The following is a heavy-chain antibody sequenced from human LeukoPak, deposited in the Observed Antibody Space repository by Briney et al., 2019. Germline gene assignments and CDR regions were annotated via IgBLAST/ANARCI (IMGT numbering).Heavy chain of an antibody. CDR1: GFTFSHYS. V-gene: IGHV3-64*01. CDR2: INSNGDDT. CDR3: ARDPGRSPDY. J-gene: IGHJ4*02. D-gene: IGHD1-26*01. Sequence: GGSLRLSCTASGFTFSHYSMHWVRQAPGKGLEYVSAINSNGDDTYYANSVKGRCTISRDNSKNTLYLQMGSLRAEDMAVYYCARDPGRSPDYWGQGTLVTVSS.